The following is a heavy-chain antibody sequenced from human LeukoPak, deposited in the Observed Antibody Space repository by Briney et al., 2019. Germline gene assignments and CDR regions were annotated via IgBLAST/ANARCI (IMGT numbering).Heavy chain of an antibody. CDR2: IIPILGIA. CDR1: GGTFSSYA. Sequence: ASVKVSCKASGGTFSSYAISWVRQAPGQGLEWMGRIIPILGIANYAQKFQGRVTITADKSTSTAYMELSSLRSEDTAVYYSAGGAVTTRKYYFDYWGQGTLVTVSS. J-gene: IGHJ4*02. V-gene: IGHV1-69*04. D-gene: IGHD4-17*01. CDR3: AGGAVTTRKYYFDY.